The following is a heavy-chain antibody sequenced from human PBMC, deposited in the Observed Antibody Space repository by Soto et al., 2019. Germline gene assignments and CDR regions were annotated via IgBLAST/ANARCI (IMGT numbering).Heavy chain of an antibody. J-gene: IGHJ6*02. CDR3: ARDGYNWNLNYYYYGMDV. D-gene: IGHD1-7*01. CDR2: ISSSSSYI. Sequence: GGSLILSCAASGFTFSSYSMNWVRQAPGKGLEWVSSISSSSSYIYYADSVKGRFTISRDNAKNSLYLQMNSLRAEDTAVYYCARDGYNWNLNYYYYGMDVWGQGTTVTVSS. CDR1: GFTFSSYS. V-gene: IGHV3-21*01.